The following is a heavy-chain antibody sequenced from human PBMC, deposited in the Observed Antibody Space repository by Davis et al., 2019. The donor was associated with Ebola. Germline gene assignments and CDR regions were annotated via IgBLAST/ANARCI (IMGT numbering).Heavy chain of an antibody. D-gene: IGHD5-18*01. CDR1: GGTFSSYA. J-gene: IGHJ6*02. V-gene: IGHV1-69*04. CDR2: IIPILGIA. CDR3: ATSLTAMVRYYYYGMDV. Sequence: SVKVSCKASGGTFSSYAISWVRQAPGQGLEWMGRIIPILGIANYAQKFQGRVTITADKSTSTAYMELSSLRSEDTAVYYCATSLTAMVRYYYYGMDVWGQGTTVTVSS.